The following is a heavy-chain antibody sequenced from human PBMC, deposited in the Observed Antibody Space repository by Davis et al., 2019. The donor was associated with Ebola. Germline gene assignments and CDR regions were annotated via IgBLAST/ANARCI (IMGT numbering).Heavy chain of an antibody. D-gene: IGHD3-16*02. CDR3: ARLIGGVILLGMDV. J-gene: IGHJ6*02. CDR1: GYTFTSYG. CDR2: ISAYNGNT. V-gene: IGHV1-18*01. Sequence: AASVKVSCKASGYTFTSYGISWVRQAPGQRLAWLAWISAYNGNTNYAQKLQGRVTMTTDTSTSTAYMELRSLRSDDTAVYYCARLIGGVILLGMDVWGQGTTVTVSS.